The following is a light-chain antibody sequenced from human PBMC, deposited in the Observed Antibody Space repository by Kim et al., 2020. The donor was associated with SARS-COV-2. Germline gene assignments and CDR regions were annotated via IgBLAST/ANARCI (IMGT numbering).Light chain of an antibody. V-gene: IGLV2-14*03. CDR2: DVS. Sequence: LSQPASVSGSPGQSITISCTGTSSDVGGYNYVSWYQQHPGKAPKLMIYDVSNRPSGVSNRFSGSKSGNTASLTISGLQAEDEADYYCSSYTSSSTWVFGGGTQLTVL. J-gene: IGLJ3*02. CDR1: SSDVGGYNY. CDR3: SSYTSSSTWV.